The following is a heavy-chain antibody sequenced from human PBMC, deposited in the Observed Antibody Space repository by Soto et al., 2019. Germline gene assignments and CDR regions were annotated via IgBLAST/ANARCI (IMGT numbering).Heavy chain of an antibody. V-gene: IGHV3-23*01. CDR2: SGGSSGNT. J-gene: IGHJ6*03. CDR1: GFTFSAYC. CDR3: AKDGRRTMDV. Sequence: GGSLRLSCAASGFTFSAYCRSWIRQAPGKGLEWLSYSGGSSGNTYYTDSVKGRFTISRDNAKNTLYLQMNSLRAEDTAVYYCAKDGRRTMDVWGKGTTVTVSS.